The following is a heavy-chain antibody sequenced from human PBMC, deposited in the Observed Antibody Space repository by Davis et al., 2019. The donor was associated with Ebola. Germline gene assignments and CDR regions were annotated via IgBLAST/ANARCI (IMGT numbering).Heavy chain of an antibody. Sequence: PGGSLRLSCAASGFTFSSYAMSWVRQAPGKGLEWVANIKEDGSEKYYVDSVKGRFTISRDNAKNSLYLQMNSLRAEDTAVYYCARGSGYYGMDVWGQGTTVTVSS. CDR1: GFTFSSYA. CDR2: IKEDGSEK. V-gene: IGHV3-7*04. CDR3: ARGSGYYGMDV. J-gene: IGHJ6*02.